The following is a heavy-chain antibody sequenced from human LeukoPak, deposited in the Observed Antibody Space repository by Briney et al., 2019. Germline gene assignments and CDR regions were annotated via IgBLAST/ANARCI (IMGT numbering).Heavy chain of an antibody. J-gene: IGHJ6*03. D-gene: IGHD3-22*01. CDR2: INSDGSST. Sequence: GGSLRLSCAASGFTFSSYWMHWVRQAPGKGLVWVSRINSDGSSTRYADSVKGRFTISRDNAKNTLYLQMNSLRAEDTAVYYCAKGSKLVVITRDHYMAVWGKGTTVTISS. CDR1: GFTFSSYW. V-gene: IGHV3-74*01. CDR3: AKGSKLVVITRDHYMAV.